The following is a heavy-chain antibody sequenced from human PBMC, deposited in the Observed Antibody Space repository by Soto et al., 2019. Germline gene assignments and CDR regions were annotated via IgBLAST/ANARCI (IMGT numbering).Heavy chain of an antibody. CDR2: ISGSGGST. D-gene: IGHD2-2*01. J-gene: IGHJ4*02. CDR3: AKARVGYQLPYYFDY. CDR1: GFTFSSYA. Sequence: EVQLLESGEGLVQPGGSLRLSCAASGFTFSSYAMSWVRQAPGKGLEWVSAISGSGGSTYYADSVKGRFTISRDNSKNTLYLQMYSLRAEDTAVYYCAKARVGYQLPYYFDYWGQGTLLTVSS. V-gene: IGHV3-23*01.